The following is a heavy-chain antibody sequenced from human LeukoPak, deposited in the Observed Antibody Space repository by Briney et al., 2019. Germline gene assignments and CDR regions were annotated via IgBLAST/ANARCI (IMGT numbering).Heavy chain of an antibody. CDR2: IYSSGST. D-gene: IGHD1-26*01. J-gene: IGHJ4*02. CDR3: ARVSVSGTYDY. V-gene: IGHV4-4*07. CDR1: GGSFNSFY. Sequence: PSETLSLTCTVSGGSFNSFYWTWIRQPGGKGLEWIGRIYSSGSTNYNPSLKNRVTMSVDTSKNQFSLKLTSVTAADTAVYYCARVSVSGTYDYWGQGTLVTVSS.